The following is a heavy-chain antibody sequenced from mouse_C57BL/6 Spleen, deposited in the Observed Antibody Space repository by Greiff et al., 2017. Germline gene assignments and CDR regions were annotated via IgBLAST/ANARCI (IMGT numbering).Heavy chain of an antibody. V-gene: IGHV1-64*01. CDR3: AITGAYYFDY. J-gene: IGHJ2*01. CDR1: GYTFTSYW. Sequence: QVQLQQPGAELVTPGASVKLSCKASGYTFTSYWMHWVKQRPGQGLEWIGMIRPHSGSTNYNEKFKSKAMMTVEKSTSTAYMQLSSLTSEDTAVYYCAITGAYYFDYWGQGTTLTVSS. CDR2: IRPHSGST.